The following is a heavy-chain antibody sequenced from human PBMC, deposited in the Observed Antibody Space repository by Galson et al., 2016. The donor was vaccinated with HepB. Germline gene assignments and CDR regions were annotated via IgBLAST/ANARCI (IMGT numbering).Heavy chain of an antibody. CDR3: ARRTVVPTAGNWFDP. CDR1: GGSFSDYY. Sequence: ETLSLTCAVCGGSFSDYYWSWIRQPPGKGLGWIGEINHSGTINYNPSLKSRVTISVDTSKNQFSLNLGSVTAADTAVYYCARRTVVPTAGNWFDPWGQGTLVTVAS. D-gene: IGHD2-2*01. J-gene: IGHJ5*02. V-gene: IGHV4-34*01. CDR2: INHSGTI.